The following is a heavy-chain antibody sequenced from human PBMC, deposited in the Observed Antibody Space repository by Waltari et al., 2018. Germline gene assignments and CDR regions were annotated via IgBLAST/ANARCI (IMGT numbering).Heavy chain of an antibody. J-gene: IGHJ6*03. Sequence: QVQLQESGPGLVKPSETLSLTCTVSGGSISSYYWSWIRQPAGKGLEWIGRIYTSGSTNYNPSLKSRVTMSVDTSKNQFSLKLSSVTAADTAVYYCARLSTRRDYYYYYYMDVWGKGTTVTVSS. CDR3: ARLSTRRDYYYYYYMDV. CDR1: GGSISSYY. V-gene: IGHV4-4*07. CDR2: IYTSGST. D-gene: IGHD2-2*01.